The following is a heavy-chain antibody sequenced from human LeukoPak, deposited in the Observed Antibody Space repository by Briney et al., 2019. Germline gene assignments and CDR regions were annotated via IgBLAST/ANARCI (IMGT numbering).Heavy chain of an antibody. J-gene: IGHJ4*02. Sequence: SETLSLTCAVYGGSFSGYYWSWIRQPPGKGLEWIGEINHSGSTNYNPSLKSRVTISVDTSKNQFSLKLSSVTAADTAVYYCARGRGYYSPYWSFDYWGQGTLVTVSS. CDR3: ARGRGYYSPYWSFDY. CDR2: INHSGST. CDR1: GGSFSGYY. V-gene: IGHV4-34*01. D-gene: IGHD3-22*01.